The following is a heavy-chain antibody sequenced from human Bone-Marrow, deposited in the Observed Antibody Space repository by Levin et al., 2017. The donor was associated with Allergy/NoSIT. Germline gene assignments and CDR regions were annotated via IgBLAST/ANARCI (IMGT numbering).Heavy chain of an antibody. CDR2: IKEDGSEK. CDR1: GFTFSNSW. J-gene: IGHJ5*02. Sequence: GGSLRLSCAASGFTFSNSWMSWVRQAPGKGLEWVANIKEDGSEKYYVDSVKGRFTISRDNAKNSLYVQMNSLRAEDTAVYYCTRDQFRRATIGARWFDPWGQGTLVTVSS. V-gene: IGHV3-7*01. D-gene: IGHD5-24*01. CDR3: TRDQFRRATIGARWFDP.